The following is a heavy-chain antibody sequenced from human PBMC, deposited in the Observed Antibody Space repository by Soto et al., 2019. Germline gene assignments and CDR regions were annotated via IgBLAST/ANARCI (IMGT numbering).Heavy chain of an antibody. CDR2: ISSSGSTI. V-gene: IGHV3-48*03. D-gene: IGHD6-13*01. J-gene: IGHJ6*02. CDR1: GFTFSSYE. CDR3: ARDQEAGAFFPYYYGMDV. Sequence: GGSLRLSCATSGFTFSSYEMNWVRQAPGKGLEWVSYISSSGSTIYYADSVKGRFTISRDNAKNSLYPQMDSLRAEDTAVYYCARDQEAGAFFPYYYGMDVWGQGTTVTVS.